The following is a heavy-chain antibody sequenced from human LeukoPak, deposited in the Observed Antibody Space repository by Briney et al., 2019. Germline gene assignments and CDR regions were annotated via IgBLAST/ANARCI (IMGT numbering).Heavy chain of an antibody. CDR3: ARHADSSGYYFFDF. J-gene: IGHJ4*02. CDR1: GXSISSSNFY. Sequence: PSETLSLTCTVSGXSISSSNFYWGWIRQPPGTGLEWIGSMYHRGSTYYNPSLKSRVTISVDTSKNQFSLNLSSVTAADTAVYYCARHADSSGYYFFDFWGQGTLVTVSS. D-gene: IGHD3-22*01. V-gene: IGHV4-39*01. CDR2: MYHRGST.